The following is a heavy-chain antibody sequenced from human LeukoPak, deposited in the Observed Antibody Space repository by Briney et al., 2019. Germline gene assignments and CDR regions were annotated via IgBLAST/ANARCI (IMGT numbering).Heavy chain of an antibody. CDR3: ARGRVTSFYFED. J-gene: IGHJ4*02. Sequence: GGSLRLSCAASGFTVSSNYMSWVRLAPGKGLEWVSVIYSGGSTYYADPVKGRFTISRDSSRNTLSLQMNSLRAEDTAVYYCARGRVTSFYFEDWGQGTLVTVSS. V-gene: IGHV3-53*01. CDR2: IYSGGST. CDR1: GFTVSSNY. D-gene: IGHD4-23*01.